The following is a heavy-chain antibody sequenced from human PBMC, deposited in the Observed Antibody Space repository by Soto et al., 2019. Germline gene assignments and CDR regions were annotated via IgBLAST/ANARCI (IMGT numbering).Heavy chain of an antibody. CDR1: GGTFSSYT. CDR2: IIPILGIA. Sequence: ASVKVSCKASGGTFSSYTMSWVRQAPGQGLEWMGRIIPILGIANYAQKFQGRVTITADKSTSTAYMELSSLGSEDTAVYYCARDRSGYVTFDYWGQGTLVTVSS. J-gene: IGHJ4*02. V-gene: IGHV1-69*04. D-gene: IGHD5-12*01. CDR3: ARDRSGYVTFDY.